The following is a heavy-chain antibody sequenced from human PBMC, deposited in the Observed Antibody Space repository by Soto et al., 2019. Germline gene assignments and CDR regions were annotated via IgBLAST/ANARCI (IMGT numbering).Heavy chain of an antibody. D-gene: IGHD1-7*01. CDR1: GCTFSRYA. CDR3: ARENYCVENYYYGMDV. J-gene: IGHJ6*02. Sequence: QVQLVQSGDEVKKPGASVKVSCKASGCTFSRYAISWVRQAPGQGLEWMGGIIPNFGTANYAQKFQGRVTITADKSTSTAYMELSSLRYEDTAVYYCARENYCVENYYYGMDVWGQGTTVTVSS. V-gene: IGHV1-69*06. CDR2: IIPNFGTA.